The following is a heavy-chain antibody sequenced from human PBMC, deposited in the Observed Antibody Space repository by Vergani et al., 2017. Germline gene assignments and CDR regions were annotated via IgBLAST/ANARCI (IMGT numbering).Heavy chain of an antibody. V-gene: IGHV5-51*01. J-gene: IGHJ5*02. CDR1: GYSFTSSW. D-gene: IGHD4-17*01. Sequence: EVQLVQSGAEVKKPGESLKISCTCSGYSFTSSWIGWLRQMPGQGLEWMGIIYPGDSDTRYSPSFQGQVTISADKSISTAYLQLSSLKASDTAIYYCARAPGDYDSNWFNPWGQGTLVTVSS. CDR2: IYPGDSDT. CDR3: ARAPGDYDSNWFNP.